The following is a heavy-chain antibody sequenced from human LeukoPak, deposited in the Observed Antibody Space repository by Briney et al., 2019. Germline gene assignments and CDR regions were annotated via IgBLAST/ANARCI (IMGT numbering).Heavy chain of an antibody. Sequence: SETLSLTCAVYGGXFSGYYRSWIRQPPGKGLEWIGEINHSGSTNYNPSLKSRVTISVDTSKTQFSLKLSSVTAADTAVYYCARSRLHPIIFDYWGQGTLVTVSS. CDR3: ARSRLHPIIFDY. V-gene: IGHV4-34*01. CDR2: INHSGST. D-gene: IGHD5-24*01. CDR1: GGXFSGYY. J-gene: IGHJ4*02.